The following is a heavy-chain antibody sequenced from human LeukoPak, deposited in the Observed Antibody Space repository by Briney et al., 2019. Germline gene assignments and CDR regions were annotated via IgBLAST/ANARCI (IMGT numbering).Heavy chain of an antibody. CDR3: ATLTHSSGWTPDY. J-gene: IGHJ4*02. D-gene: IGHD6-19*01. CDR1: GGSFSGYY. Sequence: PSKTLSLTCAVYGGSFSGYYWSWIRQPPGKGLEWIGEINHSGSTNYNPSLKSRVTISVDTSKNQFSLKLSSVTAADTAVYYCATLTHSSGWTPDYWGQGTLVTVSS. CDR2: INHSGST. V-gene: IGHV4-34*01.